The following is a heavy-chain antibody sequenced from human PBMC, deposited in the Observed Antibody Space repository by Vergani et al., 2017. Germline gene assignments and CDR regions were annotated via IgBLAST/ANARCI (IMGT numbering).Heavy chain of an antibody. J-gene: IGHJ6*03. CDR3: ARDRAVYQLPSLDYYYYMDV. Sequence: QVQLQESGPGLVKPSETLSLTCTVSGGSISSYYWSWIRQPPGKGLEWIGYIYYSGSTNYNPSLKSRVTISVDTSKNQFSLKLSSVTAADTAVYYCARDRAVYQLPSLDYYYYMDVWGKGTTVTVSS. CDR1: GGSISSYY. D-gene: IGHD2-2*01. V-gene: IGHV4-59*01. CDR2: IYYSGST.